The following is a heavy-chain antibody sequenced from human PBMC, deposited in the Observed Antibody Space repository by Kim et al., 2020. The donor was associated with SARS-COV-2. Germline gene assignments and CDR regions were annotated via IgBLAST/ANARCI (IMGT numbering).Heavy chain of an antibody. CDR2: INHSGST. CDR1: GGSFNDYY. CDR3: AGGREVDSVRYGGMVV. Sequence: SETLSLICAVYGGSFNDYYWSWIRQPPGKGLEWIGEINHSGSTNYNPSLKSRVTISVDTSKNQFSLQLTSVTAADTAVYYCAGGREVDSVRYGGMVVWGQGTTVTVSS. D-gene: IGHD3-10*01. J-gene: IGHJ6*02. V-gene: IGHV4-34*01.